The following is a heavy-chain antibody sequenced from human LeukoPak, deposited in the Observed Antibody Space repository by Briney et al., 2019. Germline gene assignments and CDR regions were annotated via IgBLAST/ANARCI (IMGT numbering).Heavy chain of an antibody. D-gene: IGHD1-26*01. Sequence: GGSLRLSCAASGFTFSDNYMSWIRQAPGKGLEWVSYISSSGNTTYNADSVKGRFTISRDNAKSSLYLQMTSLRDEDTAVYYCARDPYSGSYGDYYYYYMDVWGKGTTVTISS. CDR2: ISSSGNTT. CDR3: ARDPYSGSYGDYYYYYMDV. V-gene: IGHV3-11*04. J-gene: IGHJ6*03. CDR1: GFTFSDNY.